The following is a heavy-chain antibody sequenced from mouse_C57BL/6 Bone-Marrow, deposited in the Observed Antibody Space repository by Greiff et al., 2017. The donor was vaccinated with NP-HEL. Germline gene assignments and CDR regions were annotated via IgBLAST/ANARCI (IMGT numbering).Heavy chain of an antibody. J-gene: IGHJ2*01. CDR3: ARDGVDY. CDR2: ISDGGSYT. V-gene: IGHV5-4*01. Sequence: EVKLVESGGGLVKPGGSLKLSCAASGFTFSSYAMSWVRQTPEKRLEWVATISDGGSYTSYPDNVKGRFTISRDNAKNNLYLQMSHLKSEDTAMYYCARDGVDYWGQGTTLTVSS. CDR1: GFTFSSYA.